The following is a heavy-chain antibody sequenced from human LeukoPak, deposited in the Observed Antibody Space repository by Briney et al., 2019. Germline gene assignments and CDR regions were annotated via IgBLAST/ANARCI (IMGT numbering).Heavy chain of an antibody. CDR3: AIQMGYRCDY. D-gene: IGHD6-13*01. CDR2: IHHSGNS. CDR1: GDSIIGDNW. V-gene: IGHV4-4*02. Sequence: SETLSLTCAVSGDSIIGDNWWGWVRQPPGKGLEWIAEIHHSGNSHQNPSLKGRVTISVDKSKNQISLKLNSVTAADTAVYYCAIQMGYRCDYWGQGTLVTVSS. J-gene: IGHJ4*02.